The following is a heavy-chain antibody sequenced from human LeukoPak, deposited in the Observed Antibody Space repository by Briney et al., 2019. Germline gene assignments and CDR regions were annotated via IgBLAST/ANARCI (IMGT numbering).Heavy chain of an antibody. V-gene: IGHV3-48*02. Sequence: PGGSLRLSCAASGFTFSIYSMNWVRQAPGKGLEWVSYISSSSTIYYADSVKGRFTISRDNAKDSLYLQMNSLRDEDTALYYCARPYMVRGADAFDIWGQGTMVTVSS. J-gene: IGHJ3*02. D-gene: IGHD3-10*01. CDR3: ARPYMVRGADAFDI. CDR1: GFTFSIYS. CDR2: ISSSSTI.